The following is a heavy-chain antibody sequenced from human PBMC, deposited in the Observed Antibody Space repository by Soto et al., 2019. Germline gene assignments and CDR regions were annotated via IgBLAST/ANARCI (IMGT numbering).Heavy chain of an antibody. CDR2: INAANGDT. V-gene: IGHV1-3*01. CDR3: ARVLKITGTTKTYGMDV. Sequence: ASVKVSCKASGYTFTSYGIHWVRQAPGQRLEWMGWINAANGDTKYAQKFQGRVTITADESTSTAYMELSSLRSEDTAVYYCARVLKITGTTKTYGMDVWGQGTTVTVSS. D-gene: IGHD1-7*01. J-gene: IGHJ6*02. CDR1: GYTFTSYG.